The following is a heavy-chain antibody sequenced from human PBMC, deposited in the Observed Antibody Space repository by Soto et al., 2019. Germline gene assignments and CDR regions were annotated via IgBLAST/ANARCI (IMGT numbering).Heavy chain of an antibody. CDR3: ARLGDYYQAFDY. CDR1: GDSISSTFW. Sequence: SETLSLTCAVSGDSISSTFWWTWVRQPPGKGLEWIGEVYHSGSTRYNPSLKRRVTISVDKPNNKLSLKLSSVTAAYTAVYYCARLGDYYQAFDYWGHGALVTVSS. D-gene: IGHD3-22*01. V-gene: IGHV4-4*02. CDR2: VYHSGST. J-gene: IGHJ4*01.